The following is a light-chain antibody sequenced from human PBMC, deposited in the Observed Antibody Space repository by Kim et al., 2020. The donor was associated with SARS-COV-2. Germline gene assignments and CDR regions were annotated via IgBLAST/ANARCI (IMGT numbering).Light chain of an antibody. J-gene: IGLJ1*01. CDR2: GEN. V-gene: IGLV3-19*01. CDR1: SLRTYY. Sequence: SSELTQDPTVSVALGQTVRITCQGDSLRTYYASWYQQKPGQAPVLVLFGENNRPSGIPDRFSGSSSGNTASLTIAGAQAEDEADYYCNSRDISGNHLFVF. CDR3: NSRDISGNHLFV.